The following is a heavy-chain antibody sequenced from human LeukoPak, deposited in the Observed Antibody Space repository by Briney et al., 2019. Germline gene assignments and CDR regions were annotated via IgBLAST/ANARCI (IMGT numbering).Heavy chain of an antibody. CDR3: ARDFLYGVDYYYYGMDV. J-gene: IGHJ6*02. Sequence: GASVKVSCEASGYTFTSYYMHWVRQAPGQGLEWMGIINPSGGSTSYAQKFQGRVTMTRDTSTSTVYMELSSLRSEDTAVYYCARDFLYGVDYYYYGMDVWGQGTTVTVSS. CDR2: INPSGGST. CDR1: GYTFTSYY. V-gene: IGHV1-46*01. D-gene: IGHD2/OR15-2a*01.